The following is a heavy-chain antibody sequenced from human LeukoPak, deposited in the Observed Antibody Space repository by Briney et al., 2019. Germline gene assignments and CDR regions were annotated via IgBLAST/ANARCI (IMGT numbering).Heavy chain of an antibody. Sequence: PGGSLRLSCATSGFAFRTFDMSWVRQAPGRGLEWISSSSENDNYIYYADSVKGRFTISRDNAKNSLFLQMNSLRAEDTAVYYCAGHPNYYDSSGYYYYWGQGTLVTVSS. V-gene: IGHV3-21*01. CDR2: SSENDNYI. D-gene: IGHD3-22*01. CDR1: GFAFRTFD. J-gene: IGHJ4*02. CDR3: AGHPNYYDSSGYYYY.